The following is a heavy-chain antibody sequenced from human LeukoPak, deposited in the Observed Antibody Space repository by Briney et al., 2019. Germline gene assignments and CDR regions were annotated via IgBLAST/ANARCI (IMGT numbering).Heavy chain of an antibody. CDR3: ARVTYCGGDCYSGAFDY. D-gene: IGHD2-21*01. Sequence: SVKVSCKASGGTFSSYAISWVRQAPGQGLEWMGGIIPIFGTANYAQKFQGRVTITTDESTSTAYMELSSLRSEDTAVYYCARVTYCGGDCYSGAFDYWGQGTLVTVSS. CDR1: GGTFSSYA. V-gene: IGHV1-69*05. CDR2: IIPIFGTA. J-gene: IGHJ4*02.